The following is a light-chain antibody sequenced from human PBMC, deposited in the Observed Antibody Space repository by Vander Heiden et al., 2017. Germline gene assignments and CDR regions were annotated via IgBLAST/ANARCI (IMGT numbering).Light chain of an antibody. CDR3: SSYTSSSRV. V-gene: IGLV2-14*01. Sequence: QSALTQPAPVSGSPGQSMTISCTGTSSDVGGYNYVSWYQQHQGKAPKLMIYDVSNRPSGVSNRFSGSKAGNTASLTISGLQAEDEADYYCSSYTSSSRVFGGGTKLTVL. J-gene: IGLJ2*01. CDR1: SSDVGGYNY. CDR2: DVS.